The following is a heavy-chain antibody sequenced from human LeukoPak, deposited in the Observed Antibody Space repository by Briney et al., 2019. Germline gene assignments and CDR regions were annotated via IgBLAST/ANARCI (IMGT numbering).Heavy chain of an antibody. V-gene: IGHV4-59*08. Sequence: SETLSLTCTVSGGSISSYYWSWIRQPPGKGLEWIGYIYYSGSTNYNPSLKSRVTISVDTSENQFSLKLSSVTAADTAVYYCARRFYYDTSGSDAFDIWGQGTMVTVSS. CDR3: ARRFYYDTSGSDAFDI. CDR2: IYYSGST. J-gene: IGHJ3*02. CDR1: GGSISSYY. D-gene: IGHD3-22*01.